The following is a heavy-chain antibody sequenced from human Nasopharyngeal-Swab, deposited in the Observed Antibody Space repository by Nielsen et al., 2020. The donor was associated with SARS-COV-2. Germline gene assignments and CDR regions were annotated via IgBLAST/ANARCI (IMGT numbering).Heavy chain of an antibody. CDR3: AKDIKALGYDFWSGPLDY. Sequence: GGSLRLSCAASGFTFDDYAMHWVRQAPGQGLEWVSLISGDGGSTYYADSVKGRFTISRDNSKNSLYLQMNSLRTEDTALYYCAKDIKALGYDFWSGPLDYWGQGTLVTVSS. CDR2: ISGDGGST. V-gene: IGHV3-43*02. CDR1: GFTFDDYA. J-gene: IGHJ4*02. D-gene: IGHD3-3*01.